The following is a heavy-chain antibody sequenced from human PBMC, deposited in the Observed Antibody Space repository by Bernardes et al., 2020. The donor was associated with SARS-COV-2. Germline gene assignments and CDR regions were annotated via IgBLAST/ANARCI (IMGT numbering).Heavy chain of an antibody. J-gene: IGHJ6*02. Sequence: ASVKVSCKASGYTFTSYAMNWVRQAPGQGLEWMGWINTNTGNPTYAQGFTGRFVFSLDTSVSTAYLQICSLKAEDTAVYYCAKGDSSVWYYGMDVWGQGTTVTVSS. CDR2: INTNTGNP. CDR1: GYTFTSYA. D-gene: IGHD6-13*01. CDR3: AKGDSSVWYYGMDV. V-gene: IGHV7-4-1*01.